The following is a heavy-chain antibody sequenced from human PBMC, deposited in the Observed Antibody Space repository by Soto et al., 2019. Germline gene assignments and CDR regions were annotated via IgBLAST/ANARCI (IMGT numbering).Heavy chain of an antibody. Sequence: GESLKISCQGSGYSFTTYWISWVRQMHGKGLEWMGRIDPSDSYTNFSPSFECHVSISVDKSISTVYLQWSSLKASDTAMYYCVTYCSGGSCYLDYYYYGMYVWRQGTMVTVSS. CDR2: IDPSDSYT. CDR1: GYSFTTYW. J-gene: IGHJ6*02. CDR3: VTYCSGGSCYLDYYYYGMYV. V-gene: IGHV5-10-1*01. D-gene: IGHD2-15*01.